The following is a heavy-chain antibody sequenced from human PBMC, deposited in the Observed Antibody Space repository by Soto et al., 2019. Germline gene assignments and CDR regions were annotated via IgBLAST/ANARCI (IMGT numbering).Heavy chain of an antibody. D-gene: IGHD2-15*01. Sequence: ASVKVSSKASGYTFTSYGISWVRQAPGQGLEWMGWISAYNGNTNYAQKLQGRVTMTTDTSTSTAYMELRSLRSDDTAVYYCARGSRSGGSNNWFDPWGQGTLVTVSS. CDR2: ISAYNGNT. CDR1: GYTFTSYG. V-gene: IGHV1-18*01. CDR3: ARGSRSGGSNNWFDP. J-gene: IGHJ5*02.